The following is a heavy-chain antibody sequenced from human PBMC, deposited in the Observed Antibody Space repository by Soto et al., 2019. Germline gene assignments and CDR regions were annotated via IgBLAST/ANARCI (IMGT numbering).Heavy chain of an antibody. CDR1: GGSISSYY. CDR3: ASGPKNYYGMDV. V-gene: IGHV4-59*01. J-gene: IGHJ6*02. CDR2: IYYSGST. Sequence: SETLSLTCTVSGGSISSYYWSWIRQPPGKGLEWIGYIYYSGSTNYNPSLKSRVTISVDTSKNQFSLKLSSVTAADTAVYYCASGPKNYYGMDVWGQGTTVTVSS.